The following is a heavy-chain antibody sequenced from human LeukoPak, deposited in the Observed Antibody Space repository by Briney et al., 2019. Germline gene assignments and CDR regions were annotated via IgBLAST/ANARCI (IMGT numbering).Heavy chain of an antibody. J-gene: IGHJ4*02. CDR2: INHSGST. CDR3: ARVEGVYSSSWYVDY. D-gene: IGHD6-13*01. Sequence: PSETLSLTCAVYGGSFSGYYWSWIRQPPGKGLEWIGEINHSGSTNCNPSLKSRVTISVDTSKNQFSLKLSSVTGADTAVYYWARVEGVYSSSWYVDYWGQGTLVTVSS. V-gene: IGHV4-34*01. CDR1: GGSFSGYY.